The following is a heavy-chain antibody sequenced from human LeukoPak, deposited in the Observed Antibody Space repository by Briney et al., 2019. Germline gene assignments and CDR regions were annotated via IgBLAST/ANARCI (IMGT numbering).Heavy chain of an antibody. D-gene: IGHD5-18*01. CDR1: GASISSDTYH. V-gene: IGHV4-61*02. J-gene: IGHJ4*02. CDR3: AIEYSYGYGGILY. CDR2: MLNSGAT. Sequence: SETLSLTCTVSGASISSDTYHWVWLRQPAGKGLEWIGRMLNSGATTYNPSLQSRVTISIDTSKSQVSLELTSVTAADTAAYFCAIEYSYGYGGILYWGPGTRVTVSS.